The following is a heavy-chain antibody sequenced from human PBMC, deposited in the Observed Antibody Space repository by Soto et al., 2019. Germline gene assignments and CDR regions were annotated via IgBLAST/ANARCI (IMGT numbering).Heavy chain of an antibody. D-gene: IGHD5-12*01. J-gene: IGHJ4*02. CDR3: ARGWLRDPWMY. CDR2: ISASSTYI. CDR1: GFIFSSYT. V-gene: IGHV3-21*01. Sequence: EVQLVESGGGLVKPGGSLRLSCAASGFIFSSYTMNWVRQAPGKGLEWVSSISASSTYIYYADSLKGRFTISRDNAHNSLYVQVKGLRAEDTSVYYCARGWLRDPWMYWGQGTLGTVSS.